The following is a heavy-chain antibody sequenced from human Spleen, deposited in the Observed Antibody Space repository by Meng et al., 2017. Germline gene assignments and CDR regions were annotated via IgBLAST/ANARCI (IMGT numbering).Heavy chain of an antibody. CDR1: GVSFSDYY. V-gene: IGHV4-34*01. D-gene: IGHD4-11*01. CDR2: INHSGST. CDR3: ARRRYLDYSKRWFDP. J-gene: IGHJ5*02. Sequence: QVQLHPLREGLLRPSEPLSLTCVFVGVSFSDYYCSWIRQPPGKGLEWIGEINHSGSTNYNPSLESRATISVDTSQNNLSLKLSSVTAADSAVYYCARRRYLDYSKRWFDPWGQGTLVTVSS.